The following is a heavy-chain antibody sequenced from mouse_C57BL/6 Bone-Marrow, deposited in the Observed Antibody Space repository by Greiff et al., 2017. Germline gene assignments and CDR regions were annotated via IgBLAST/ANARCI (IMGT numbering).Heavy chain of an antibody. CDR3: ARRVSPTLCYFDY. CDR2: IYIGNGYT. CDR1: GYTFTSYG. Sequence: EVQGVESGAELVRPGSSVKMSCKTSGYTFTSYGINWVKQRPGQGLEWIGYIYIGNGYTEYNEKLKGKVTLTSDKASSTSYMQLSILTSEDSAIYFCARRVSPTLCYFDYWGQGTTLTVSS. J-gene: IGHJ2*01. V-gene: IGHV1-58*01. D-gene: IGHD2-10*02.